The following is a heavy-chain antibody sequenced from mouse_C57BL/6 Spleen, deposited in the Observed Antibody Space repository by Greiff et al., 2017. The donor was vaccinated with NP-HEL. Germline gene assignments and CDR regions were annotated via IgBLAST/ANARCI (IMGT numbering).Heavy chain of an antibody. D-gene: IGHD1-1*01. CDR3: PRNGYYGSAWFAY. V-gene: IGHV1-67*01. J-gene: IGHJ3*01. Sequence: VQLQQSGPELVRPGVSVKISCEGSGYTFTDYAMHWVKPSHAKSLEWIGVISTYYGDASYNQKFKDKATMTVDKSSRTAYMELARLTSEDSAVYYCPRNGYYGSAWFAYWGQGTLVTVSA. CDR2: ISTYYGDA. CDR1: GYTFTDYA.